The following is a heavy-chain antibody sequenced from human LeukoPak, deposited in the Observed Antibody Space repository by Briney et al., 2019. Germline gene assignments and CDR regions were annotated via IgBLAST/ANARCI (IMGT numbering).Heavy chain of an antibody. CDR1: GGSISSGGYY. CDR3: ARTDSSSLLDY. V-gene: IGHV4-31*03. D-gene: IGHD6-6*01. J-gene: IGHJ4*02. Sequence: SETLSLTCTVSGGSISSGGYYWSWIRQHPGKGLEWIGYIYYSGSTYYNPSLKSRVTISVDTSKNQFSLKLSSVTAADAAVYYCARTDSSSLLDYWGQGTLVTVSS. CDR2: IYYSGST.